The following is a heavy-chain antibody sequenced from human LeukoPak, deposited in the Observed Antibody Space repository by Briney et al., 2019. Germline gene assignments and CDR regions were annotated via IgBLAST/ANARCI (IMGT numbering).Heavy chain of an antibody. V-gene: IGHV3-21*04. CDR1: GFTFSSYS. J-gene: IGHJ4*02. D-gene: IGHD2-2*01. CDR3: ARGPTAYCLSTTCRPYFDY. Sequence: GSLRLSCAASGFTFSSYSMNWVRQAPGKGLEWVSSISSSSSYIYYADSVKGRFTISRDNAKNSLYLQMNSLRAEDTAVYYCARGPTAYCLSTTCRPYFDYWGQGTLVTVSS. CDR2: ISSSSSYI.